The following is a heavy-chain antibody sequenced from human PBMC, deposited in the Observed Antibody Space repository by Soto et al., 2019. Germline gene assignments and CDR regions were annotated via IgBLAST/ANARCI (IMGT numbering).Heavy chain of an antibody. Sequence: QLQLQESGPGLVKPSETLSLTCTVSGGSISSSSYYWGWIRQPPGKGLEWIGSIYYSGSTYYNPSLKIRVTISGDTSKNQFSLKLSSVTAADTAVYYCARQPSGVSSGYYRNYFDYWGQGTLVTVSS. D-gene: IGHD3-22*01. CDR1: GGSISSSSYY. V-gene: IGHV4-39*01. CDR3: ARQPSGVSSGYYRNYFDY. CDR2: IYYSGST. J-gene: IGHJ4*02.